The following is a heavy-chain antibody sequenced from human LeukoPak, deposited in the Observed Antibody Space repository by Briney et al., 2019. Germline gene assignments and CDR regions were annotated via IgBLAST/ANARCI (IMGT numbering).Heavy chain of an antibody. CDR1: GFTFSSYA. CDR3: ARESGSGYSYGYTY. Sequence: QPGGSLRLSCAASGFTFSSYAMSWVRQAPGKGLEWVSAISGSGGSTYYADSVKGRFTNSRDNSKNTLYLQMYSLRADDTAVYYCARESGSGYSYGYTYWGQGTLVTVSS. V-gene: IGHV3-23*01. J-gene: IGHJ4*02. CDR2: ISGSGGST. D-gene: IGHD5-18*01.